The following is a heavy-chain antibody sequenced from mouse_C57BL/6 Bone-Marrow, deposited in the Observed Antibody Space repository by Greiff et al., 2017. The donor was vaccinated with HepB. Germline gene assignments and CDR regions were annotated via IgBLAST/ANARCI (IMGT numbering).Heavy chain of an antibody. J-gene: IGHJ2*01. V-gene: IGHV5-16*01. D-gene: IGHD1-1*01. CDR2: INYDGSST. CDR1: GFTFSDYY. Sequence: EVKLVESEGGLVQPGSSMKLSCTASGFTFSDYYMAWVRQVPEKGLEWVANINYDGSSTYYLDSLKSRFIISRDTAKNILYLQMSSLKSEDTATYYCPREELYYGSSYFDYWGQGTTLTVSS. CDR3: PREELYYGSSYFDY.